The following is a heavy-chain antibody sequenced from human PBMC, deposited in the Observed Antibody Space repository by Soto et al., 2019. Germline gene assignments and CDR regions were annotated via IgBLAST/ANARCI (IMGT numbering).Heavy chain of an antibody. CDR2: IKQDGSEK. CDR1: GFTFSSYW. CDR3: ARGSTVDHDVFDI. Sequence: EVQLVESGGGLVQPGGSLRLSCAASGFTFSSYWMSWVRQAPGKGLEWVANIKQDGSEKYYVDSVKGRFTISRDNAKNSLYLQMNSLRAEDTAVYYCARGSTVDHDVFDIWGQGTMVTVSS. D-gene: IGHD4-17*01. V-gene: IGHV3-7*04. J-gene: IGHJ3*02.